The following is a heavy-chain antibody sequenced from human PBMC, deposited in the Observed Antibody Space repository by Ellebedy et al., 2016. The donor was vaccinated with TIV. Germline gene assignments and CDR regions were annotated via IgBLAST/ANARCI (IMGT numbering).Heavy chain of an antibody. J-gene: IGHJ4*02. CDR2: INDRGNSP. D-gene: IGHD6-19*01. V-gene: IGHV3-23*01. Sequence: GESLKISCAASAFTFSSYAMNWVRQAPGKGLEWVSGINDRGNSPYYTDSVKGRFTISRDDAKNSLYLQMNSLRAEDTAVYYCARDPGSGWYFDYWGQGTLVTVSS. CDR1: AFTFSSYA. CDR3: ARDPGSGWYFDY.